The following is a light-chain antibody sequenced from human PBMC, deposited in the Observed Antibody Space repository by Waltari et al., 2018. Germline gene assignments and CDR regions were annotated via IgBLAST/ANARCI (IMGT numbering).Light chain of an antibody. CDR1: QSLLHSNGYNY. J-gene: IGKJ3*01. Sequence: NAMTQSPPSLPVTPGEPASISCRPIQSLLHSNGYNYLDWFLQKPGQSPQLLIYLGSNRASGVPDRFSGSGSGTDFTLKISRVEADDVGVYYCMQTLQTPFTFGPGTKVDIK. CDR2: LGS. V-gene: IGKV2-28*01. CDR3: MQTLQTPFT.